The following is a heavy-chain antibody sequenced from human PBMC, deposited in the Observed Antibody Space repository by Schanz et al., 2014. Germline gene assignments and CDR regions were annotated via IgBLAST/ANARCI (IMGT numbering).Heavy chain of an antibody. CDR2: ISYSGST. V-gene: IGHV4-31*03. Sequence: QVQLQESGPGLVKPSQTLSLTCTVSGGSVSSGGDYWSRIRQHPGKGLEWIGFISYSGSTYYNPSLKSRVTISVDASKNQFSLNLSSATAADTAVYYCARDRGHGDLPGDIWGQGTRVTVSS. CDR1: GGSVSSGGDY. D-gene: IGHD4-17*01. CDR3: ARDRGHGDLPGDI. J-gene: IGHJ3*02.